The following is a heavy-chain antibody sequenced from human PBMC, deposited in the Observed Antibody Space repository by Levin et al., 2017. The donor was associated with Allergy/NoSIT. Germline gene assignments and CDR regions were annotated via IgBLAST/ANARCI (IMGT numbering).Heavy chain of an antibody. CDR3: ARDGKGPSDF. D-gene: IGHD1-1*01. V-gene: IGHV3-33*01. J-gene: IGHJ4*02. CDR2: IWYDGSNK. CDR1: GFTFYNYG. Sequence: GGSLRLSCAASGFTFYNYGMHWVRQAPGKGLEWVSVIWYDGSNKYYGDSVKGRFIVSRDNSKNMVYLDMNNLRVDDTAIYYCARDGKGPSDFWGQETLVTVSA.